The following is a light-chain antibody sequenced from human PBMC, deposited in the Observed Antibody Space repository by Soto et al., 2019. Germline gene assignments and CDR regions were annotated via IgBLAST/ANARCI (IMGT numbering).Light chain of an antibody. CDR1: QGISSA. CDR3: QQLETYPLT. Sequence: AIQVTQSPSSLSASVGDTVTITCRASQGISSAFAWYQQKPGKVPRLLIYDVCNLQSGVPSRFSGSGSGTDFTLTISRLQPEDFATYYCQQLETYPLTFGQGTRLEVK. J-gene: IGKJ5*01. V-gene: IGKV1-13*02. CDR2: DVC.